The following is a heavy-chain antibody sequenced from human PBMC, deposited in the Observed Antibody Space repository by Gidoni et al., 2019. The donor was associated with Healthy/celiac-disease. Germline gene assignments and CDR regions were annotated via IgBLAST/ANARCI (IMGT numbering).Heavy chain of an antibody. Sequence: EVELLESGGGLVQPGGSLRLSCAASGFTFSSYAMSWVRQAPGKGLEWVSAMSGRGGSTYYADSVKGRFTTARDNSKNTLYLQMNSLRAEDTAVYYCAKVGSMIVVVLGYWGQGTLVTVSS. CDR2: MSGRGGST. CDR1: GFTFSSYA. V-gene: IGHV3-23*01. CDR3: AKVGSMIVVVLGY. D-gene: IGHD3-22*01. J-gene: IGHJ4*02.